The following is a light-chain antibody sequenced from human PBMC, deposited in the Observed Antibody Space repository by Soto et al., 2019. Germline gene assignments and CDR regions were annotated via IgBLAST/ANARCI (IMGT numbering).Light chain of an antibody. J-gene: IGLJ1*01. CDR1: SSDVGGYNY. CDR3: SSYTTSNTRQIV. V-gene: IGLV2-14*03. CDR2: DVS. Sequence: QSALTHPASVSGSPGQSITISCTGTSSDVGGYNYVSWYQHHPGKAPKLIIYDVSNRPSGVSIRFSGSKSDNTASLTISGLQPEDEADYHCSSYTTSNTRQIVFGTGTKDTVL.